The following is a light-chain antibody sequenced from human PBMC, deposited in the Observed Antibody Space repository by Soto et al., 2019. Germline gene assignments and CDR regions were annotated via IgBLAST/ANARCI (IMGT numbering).Light chain of an antibody. Sequence: EIVMTQSPATLSVSPGERATLSCRASQSVSGNFAWYQQNPGQAPRPLIYGATTSATGIPARFSGSGSGTEFTLTISSLPSEDFAVYYCQQYNNWPPFTCGPGTKVYI. CDR2: GAT. J-gene: IGKJ3*01. CDR1: QSVSGN. V-gene: IGKV3-15*01. CDR3: QQYNNWPPFT.